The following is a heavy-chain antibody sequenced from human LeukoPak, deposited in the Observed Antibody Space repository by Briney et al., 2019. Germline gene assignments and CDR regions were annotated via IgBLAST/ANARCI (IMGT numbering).Heavy chain of an antibody. J-gene: IGHJ6*02. V-gene: IGHV3-23*01. Sequence: GGSLRLSCAASGFTFSSYAMSWVRQAPGKGLEWVSAISGSGGSTYYADSVKGRFTISRDNSKNTLYLQMNSLRAEDTAVYYCAKRIVWSGYYYYYGMDVWGHGTTVTVP. CDR2: ISGSGGST. D-gene: IGHD2-21*01. CDR3: AKRIVWSGYYYYYGMDV. CDR1: GFTFSSYA.